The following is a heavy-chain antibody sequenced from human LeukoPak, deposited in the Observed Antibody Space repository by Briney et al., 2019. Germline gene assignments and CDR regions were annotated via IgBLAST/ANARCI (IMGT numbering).Heavy chain of an antibody. J-gene: IGHJ4*02. D-gene: IGHD6-13*01. CDR2: IIPILGIA. CDR3: SRDSVSSSWYYFDY. V-gene: IGHV1-69*04. Sequence: SVTVSCKASGGTFSSYAISWVRQAPGQGLEWMGRIIPILGIANYAQKFQGRVTITTDESTTTAYMELSSLRSEDTAVYYCSRDSVSSSWYYFDYWGQGTLVTVSS. CDR1: GGTFSSYA.